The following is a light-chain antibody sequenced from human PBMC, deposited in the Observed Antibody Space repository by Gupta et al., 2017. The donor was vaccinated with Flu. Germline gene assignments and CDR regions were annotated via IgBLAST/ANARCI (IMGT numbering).Light chain of an antibody. Sequence: QSVLTQPPSVSGATGQRVTISCTGSSSNIGAHYHVHWYQQVPGAAPKLLIYGNINRPAGVPDRFSGSRSGTSATLAISGLQAEDEADYYCQSDDDQSGVVFGGGTKLTVL. J-gene: IGLJ2*01. CDR2: GNI. CDR3: QSDDDQSGVV. V-gene: IGLV1-40*01. CDR1: SSNIGAHYH.